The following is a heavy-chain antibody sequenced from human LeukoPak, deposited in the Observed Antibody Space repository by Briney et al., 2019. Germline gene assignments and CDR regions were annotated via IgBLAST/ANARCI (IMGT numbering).Heavy chain of an antibody. Sequence: RGGSLRLSCAASGFTFDDYAMHWVRQAPGKGLEWVSGISWNSGSIGYADSVKGRFTISRDNAKNSLYLQMNSLRAEDTALYYCAKGNRGGGDWDWFDPWGQGTLVTVSS. CDR2: ISWNSGSI. CDR3: AKGNRGGGDWDWFDP. J-gene: IGHJ5*02. V-gene: IGHV3-9*01. D-gene: IGHD2-21*01. CDR1: GFTFDDYA.